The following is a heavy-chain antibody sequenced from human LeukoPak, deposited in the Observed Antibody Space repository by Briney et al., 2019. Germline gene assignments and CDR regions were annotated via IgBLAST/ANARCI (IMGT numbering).Heavy chain of an antibody. CDR3: AHDSSGYDNAFDI. J-gene: IGHJ3*02. V-gene: IGHV1-2*02. Sequence: GASVKVSCKASGYTFTGYYIHWVRQAPGQGLAWMGCINPNTGDTKYAQKFQGRVTMTRDTSISTAYMELSRLRSDDTAVYYCAHDSSGYDNAFDIWGQGTMVTVSS. CDR1: GYTFTGYY. CDR2: INPNTGDT. D-gene: IGHD3-22*01.